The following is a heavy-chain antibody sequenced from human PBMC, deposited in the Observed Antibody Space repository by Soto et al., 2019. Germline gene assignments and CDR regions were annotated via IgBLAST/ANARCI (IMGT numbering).Heavy chain of an antibody. V-gene: IGHV2-5*02. Sequence: QITLKESGPTLVKPTQTLTLTCTVSGFSLTTSGVGVGWIRQPPGKAPEWLALIYWDGIERYSPSLRSRLTITMDTSKIQVVLTMTTMDPVDTATYYCALSPCSGGTCYLFDHWGQGTPVIVSS. D-gene: IGHD2-15*01. CDR1: GFSLTTSGVG. J-gene: IGHJ4*02. CDR3: ALSPCSGGTCYLFDH. CDR2: IYWDGIE.